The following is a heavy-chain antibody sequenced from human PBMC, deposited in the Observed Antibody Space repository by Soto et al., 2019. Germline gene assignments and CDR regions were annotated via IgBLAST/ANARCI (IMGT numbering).Heavy chain of an antibody. J-gene: IGHJ6*02. CDR1: GGSISSGDYY. V-gene: IGHV4-30-4*01. D-gene: IGHD3-10*01. CDR3: ASAEGYGSGRNYYYYGMDV. Sequence: QVQLQESGPGLVKPSQTLSLTCTVSGGSISSGDYYWSWIRQPPGKGMEWIGYIYYSGSTYYNPSLTSRVTISGDTSKNQFSLKLSSVTAADTAVYYCASAEGYGSGRNYYYYGMDVWGQGTTVNGSS. CDR2: IYYSGST.